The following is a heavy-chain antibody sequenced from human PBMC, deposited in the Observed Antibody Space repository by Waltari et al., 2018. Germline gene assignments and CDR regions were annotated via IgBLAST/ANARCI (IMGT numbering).Heavy chain of an antibody. CDR1: NVSISSGAFY. V-gene: IGHV4-39*01. J-gene: IGHJ5*02. CDR2: VSYSGSA. CDR3: ARALCTTSTCLFVSGFDP. Sequence: QVHLQESGPGLVQPSEPLSLTCTVSNVSISSGAFYWGWIRQPPGKGLEWVGHVSYSGSAYCNPSREGRVAISIDTSKNQFSLHLTSVTAADTGVYYCARALCTTSTCLFVSGFDPWGQGILVTVST.